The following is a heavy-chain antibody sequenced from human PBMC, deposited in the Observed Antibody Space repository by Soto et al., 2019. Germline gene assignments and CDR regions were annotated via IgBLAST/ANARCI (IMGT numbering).Heavy chain of an antibody. Sequence: KESGPTQVKPTQTLTLTCSFSGFSLNTDGEGVGWVRQPPGEALEWLALIYWDDDERYSPSLKTRLTITKDPSKNEVVLIMTNMDPVDTATYYCAHSRNLITEDAQVGDFDYWGQGTLVTVSS. J-gene: IGHJ4*02. CDR3: AHSRNLITEDAQVGDFDY. V-gene: IGHV2-5*02. D-gene: IGHD3-10*01. CDR1: GFSLNTDGEG. CDR2: IYWDDDE.